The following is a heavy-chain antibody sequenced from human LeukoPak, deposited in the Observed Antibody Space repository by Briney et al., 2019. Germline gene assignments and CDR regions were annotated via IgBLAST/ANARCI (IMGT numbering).Heavy chain of an antibody. V-gene: IGHV3-21*01. D-gene: IGHD6-19*01. CDR2: ISSSSSYI. Sequence: GSLILSCAASGFTFSSYSMNWVRQAPGKGLEWVSSISSSSSYIYYADSVKGRFTISRDNAKNSLYLQMNSLRAEDTAVYYCARASIAVAGTFEYYFDYWGQGTLVTVSS. CDR3: ARASIAVAGTFEYYFDY. CDR1: GFTFSSYS. J-gene: IGHJ4*02.